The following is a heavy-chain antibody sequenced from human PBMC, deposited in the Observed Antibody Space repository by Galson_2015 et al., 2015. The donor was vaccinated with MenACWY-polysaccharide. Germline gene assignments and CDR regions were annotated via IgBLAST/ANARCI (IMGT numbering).Heavy chain of an antibody. J-gene: IGHJ2*01. Sequence: SETLSLTCTVSGGSISISYWNWIRQPPGKGLEWVGYINYSGSTNHNPSLKSRVTMSVDTSKNQFSLNLTSVTDADTAVYYCARAIAVAGQRRDFDLWGRGTLVTVSS. CDR3: ARAIAVAGQRRDFDL. CDR2: INYSGST. V-gene: IGHV4-59*01. CDR1: GGSISISY. D-gene: IGHD6-19*01.